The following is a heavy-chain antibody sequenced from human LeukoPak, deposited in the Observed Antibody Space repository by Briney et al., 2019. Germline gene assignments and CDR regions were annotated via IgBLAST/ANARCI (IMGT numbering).Heavy chain of an antibody. D-gene: IGHD4-17*01. Sequence: PGGSLRLSCAASGFTFNTYEMNWVRQAPGNGLEWLSYIPSSGGSNYYADSVKGRFTISRDNAKNSLYLQMNSLRVEDTAVYYCARDAYGATFDAFDIWGRGTTVTVSS. V-gene: IGHV3-48*03. CDR1: GFTFNTYE. J-gene: IGHJ3*02. CDR3: ARDAYGATFDAFDI. CDR2: IPSSGGSN.